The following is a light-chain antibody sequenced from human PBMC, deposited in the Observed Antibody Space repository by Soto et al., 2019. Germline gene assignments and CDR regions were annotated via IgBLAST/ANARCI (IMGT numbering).Light chain of an antibody. J-gene: IGKJ1*01. Sequence: QSPVILSVSPGDRATVSCRASQSLNSNLAWYQQKPGQAPRLLIIGASERVTTIPARFSGSGSGTEFSLTISRLEPEDFAVYYCQQYGVSPRTFGQGTKVDIK. CDR3: QQYGVSPRT. CDR1: QSLNSN. CDR2: GAS. V-gene: IGKV3-20*01.